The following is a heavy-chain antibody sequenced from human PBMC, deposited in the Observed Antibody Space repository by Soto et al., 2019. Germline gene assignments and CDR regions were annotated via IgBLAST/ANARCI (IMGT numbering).Heavy chain of an antibody. D-gene: IGHD3-10*01. Sequence: GGSLRLSWAASGFTFSSYSMNWVRQAPGKGLEWVSYISSSSSTIYYADSVKGRFTISRDNAKNSLYLQMNSLRAEDTAVYYCARLWFGDPRDYWGQGTLVTVSS. V-gene: IGHV3-48*01. CDR3: ARLWFGDPRDY. CDR1: GFTFSSYS. J-gene: IGHJ4*02. CDR2: ISSSSSTI.